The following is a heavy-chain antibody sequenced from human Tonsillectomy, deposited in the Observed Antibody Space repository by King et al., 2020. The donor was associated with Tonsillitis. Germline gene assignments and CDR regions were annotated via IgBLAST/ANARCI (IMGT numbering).Heavy chain of an antibody. CDR1: GFTLSKYW. J-gene: IGHJ4*02. V-gene: IGHV3-7*03. CDR3: AREGSGDYGDSWGY. D-gene: IGHD4-17*01. CDR2: INQDGSLK. Sequence: VQLVESGGGLVQPGGSLRLSCAASGFTLSKYWMSWVRQAPGKGLEWVVNINQDGSLKWYVDSVRGRFIVSRDNAKNSLSLQMNGLRVEDTAVYYCAREGSGDYGDSWGYWGRGVLVAVSS.